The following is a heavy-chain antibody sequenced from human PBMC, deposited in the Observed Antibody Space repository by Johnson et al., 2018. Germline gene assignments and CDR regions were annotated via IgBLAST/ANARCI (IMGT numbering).Heavy chain of an antibody. CDR2: ISGGGGDP. D-gene: IGHD3-16*01. J-gene: IGHJ3*01. V-gene: IGHV3-23*04. Sequence: VQLVQAGGGLVQHGGSLRLWCAASGFTFSDYVMAWVRQAPGKGLEWVSTISGGGGDPYYADSVKGRFTISRGNSKNSLYLQMNGLKAEDTAVYYCAKMWRFGPGGAFDVWGQGTVVTVSS. CDR1: GFTFSDYV. CDR3: AKMWRFGPGGAFDV.